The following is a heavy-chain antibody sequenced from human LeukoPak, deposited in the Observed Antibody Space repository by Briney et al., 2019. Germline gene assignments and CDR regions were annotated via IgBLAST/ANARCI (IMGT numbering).Heavy chain of an antibody. V-gene: IGHV3-23*01. Sequence: PGGSLRLSCAASGFTFSSYAMTWVRQAPGKGLEWVSAISASGGSTYYADSVKGRFTISRDNAKNTLYLQMNSLRAEDTAIYYCAKVLRLNHLLVQYYYYGMDVWGQGTTVTVSS. D-gene: IGHD2-2*01. J-gene: IGHJ6*02. CDR3: AKVLRLNHLLVQYYYYGMDV. CDR2: ISASGGST. CDR1: GFTFSSYA.